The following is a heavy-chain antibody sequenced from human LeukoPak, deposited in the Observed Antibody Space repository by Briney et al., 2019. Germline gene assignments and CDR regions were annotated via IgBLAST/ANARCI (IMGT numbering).Heavy chain of an antibody. V-gene: IGHV4-61*01. D-gene: IGHD1-26*01. Sequence: KSSETLSLTCTVSGGSVSSGSYYWSWIRQPPGKGLEWIGYIYYSGSTNYNPSLKSRVTISVDTSKNQSSLKLSSVTAADTAVYYCARDSSGSYPAPGQFDYWGQGTLVTVSS. CDR3: ARDSSGSYPAPGQFDY. CDR1: GGSVSSGSYY. J-gene: IGHJ4*02. CDR2: IYYSGST.